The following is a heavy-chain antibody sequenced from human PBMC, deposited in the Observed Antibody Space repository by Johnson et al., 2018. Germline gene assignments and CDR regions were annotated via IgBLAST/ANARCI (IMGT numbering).Heavy chain of an antibody. J-gene: IGHJ3*02. V-gene: IGHV3-13*05. CDR3: TRSQLGISALES. Sequence: VGLVQSGGGFVQPGGSLTLSCAATGFTFSYYDMHWVLHVTGKGLEWVSSIGIAGDPYYPVSVKGRVTTSKENAETSLYLQMNSLLTEDTAVYYCTRSQLGISALESCGHGTMVTV. CDR1: GFTFSYYD. CDR2: IGIAGDP. D-gene: IGHD1-1*01.